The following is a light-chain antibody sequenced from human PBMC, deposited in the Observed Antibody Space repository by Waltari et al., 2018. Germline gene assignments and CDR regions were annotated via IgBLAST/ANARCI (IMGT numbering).Light chain of an antibody. Sequence: DIQMTQSPSSVSASVGDRVTITCRASQDVSNWLAWDQQKPGKAPKFLIYAASSLQRGVPSRCSGSGSGTDFTLTISSLQPDDFATYYCQQANTFPYTFGQGTKVEIK. V-gene: IGKV1-12*01. CDR3: QQANTFPYT. CDR1: QDVSNW. CDR2: AAS. J-gene: IGKJ2*01.